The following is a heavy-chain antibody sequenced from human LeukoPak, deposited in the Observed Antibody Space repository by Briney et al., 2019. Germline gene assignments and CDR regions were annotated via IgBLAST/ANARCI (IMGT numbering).Heavy chain of an antibody. D-gene: IGHD6-19*01. CDR1: GFTFSSYA. CDR2: ISGSGGST. V-gene: IGHV3-23*01. Sequence: GGSLRLSCAASGFTFSSYAMSWVRQAPGKGLEWVSAISGSGGSTYYADSVKGRFTISRDNSKNTLYLQMNSLKAEDTAVYYCAKDLRYSSGWYEDWGQGTLVTVSS. CDR3: AKDLRYSSGWYED. J-gene: IGHJ4*02.